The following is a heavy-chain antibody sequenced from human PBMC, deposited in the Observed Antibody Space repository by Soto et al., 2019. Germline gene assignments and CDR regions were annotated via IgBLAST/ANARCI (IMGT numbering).Heavy chain of an antibody. V-gene: IGHV4-39*01. CDR3: ARKDFWSGYYDPNFDY. CDR1: GASLSSSLLF. D-gene: IGHD3-3*01. Sequence: SETMTATCTVSGASLSSSLLFCAWLRHPPGKGLEGIGTIYYSGSTYYNPSLKSRVTMYADTSKNQFSLTLRSVTAADTAVYYCARKDFWSGYYDPNFDYWGQGTQVTVS. J-gene: IGHJ4*02. CDR2: IYYSGST.